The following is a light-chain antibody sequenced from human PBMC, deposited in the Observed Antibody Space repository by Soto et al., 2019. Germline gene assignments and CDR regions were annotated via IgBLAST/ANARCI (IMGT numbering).Light chain of an antibody. CDR2: WAS. Sequence: DIVMTQSPDSLAVSLGERATINCKSSQSVLSGSNDKNYLAWYQQKPGQPPKLLIYWASTRESGVPDRFSGSGSGADFTLTISSLQAEDVAVYYCQQYYSIPFTFGGGTKVEIK. CDR1: QSVLSGSNDKNY. V-gene: IGKV4-1*01. J-gene: IGKJ4*01. CDR3: QQYYSIPFT.